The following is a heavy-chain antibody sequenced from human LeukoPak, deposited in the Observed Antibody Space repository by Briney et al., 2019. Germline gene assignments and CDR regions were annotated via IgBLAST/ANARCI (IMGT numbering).Heavy chain of an antibody. J-gene: IGHJ3*02. D-gene: IGHD3-10*01. CDR2: IYHSGST. Sequence: SETLSLTCTVSGGSISSGGYYWSWIRQPPGKGLEWIGYIYHSGSTYYNPSLKSRVTISVDRSKNQFSLKLSSVTAADTAVYYCASGLRGGDAFDIWGQGTMVTVSS. CDR3: ASGLRGGDAFDI. CDR1: GGSISSGGYY. V-gene: IGHV4-30-2*01.